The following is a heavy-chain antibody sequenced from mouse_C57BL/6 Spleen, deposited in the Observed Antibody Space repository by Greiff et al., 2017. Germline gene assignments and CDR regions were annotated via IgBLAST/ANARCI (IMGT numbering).Heavy chain of an antibody. CDR1: GYTFTSYW. CDR3: ARWGNYGNYGDAMDY. J-gene: IGHJ4*01. D-gene: IGHD2-1*01. V-gene: IGHV1-52*01. Sequence: QVQLKQPGAELVRPGSSVKLSCKASGYTFTSYWMHWVKQRPIQGLEWIGNIDPSDSETHYNQKFKDKATLTVDKSSSTAYMQLSSLTSEDSAVYYCARWGNYGNYGDAMDYWGQGTSVTVSS. CDR2: IDPSDSET.